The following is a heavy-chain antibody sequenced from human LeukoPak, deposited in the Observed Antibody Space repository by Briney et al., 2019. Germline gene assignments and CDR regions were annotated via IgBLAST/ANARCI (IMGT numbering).Heavy chain of an antibody. D-gene: IGHD3-22*01. CDR3: ARERYYYDSTGYKPYYFDY. V-gene: IGHV6-1*01. CDR1: GDSVSSNSAA. Sequence: SQTLSLTCAISGDSVSSNSAAWDWIRQSPSRGLEWLGRTYYRSKLYNDYAVSVKSRITINPDTSKNQFSLQLNSVTPEDTAVYYCARERYYYDSTGYKPYYFDYWGQGTLVTVSS. CDR2: TYYRSKLYN. J-gene: IGHJ4*02.